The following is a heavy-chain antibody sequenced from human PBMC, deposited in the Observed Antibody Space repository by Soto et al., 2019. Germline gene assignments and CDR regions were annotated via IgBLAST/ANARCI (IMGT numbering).Heavy chain of an antibody. CDR3: ARAREEGYCSGGSCSALEGGY. CDR2: INPSGGST. V-gene: IGHV1-46*03. J-gene: IGHJ4*02. D-gene: IGHD2-15*01. Sequence: ASVKVSCKASGYTFTSYYMHWVRQAPGQGLEWMGIINPSGGSTSYAQKFQGRVTMTRDTSTSTVYMELSSLRSEDTAVYYCARAREEGYCSGGSCSALEGGYWGQGTLVTVSS. CDR1: GYTFTSYY.